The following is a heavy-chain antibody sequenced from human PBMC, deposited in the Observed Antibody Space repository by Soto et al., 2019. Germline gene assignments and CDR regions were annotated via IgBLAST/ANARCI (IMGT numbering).Heavy chain of an antibody. CDR2: ISSSSSTI. J-gene: IGHJ6*03. V-gene: IGHV3-48*01. CDR1: GFTISSYN. Sequence: GGPIIRSRAASGFTISSYNRSWVRTAPRKGLEWVSYISSSSSTIYYADSVKGRFTISRDNAKNSLYLQMNSLRAEDTAVYYCARRYSSPDKSYYYIDVWGKGTTVTVSS. D-gene: IGHD6-13*01. CDR3: ARRYSSPDKSYYYIDV.